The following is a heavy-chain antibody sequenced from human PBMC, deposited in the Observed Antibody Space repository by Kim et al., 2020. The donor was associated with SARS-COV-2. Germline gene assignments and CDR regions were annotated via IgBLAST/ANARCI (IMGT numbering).Heavy chain of an antibody. CDR1: GGSISSYY. Sequence: SETLSLTCTVSGGSISSYYWSWIRQPPGKGLEWIGYIYYSGSTNYNPSLKSRVTISVDTSKNQFSRKLSSVTAADTAVYYCARIGDDSSARSAFDIWGQGTMVTVSS. D-gene: IGHD3-22*01. CDR2: IYYSGST. CDR3: ARIGDDSSARSAFDI. V-gene: IGHV4-59*01. J-gene: IGHJ3*02.